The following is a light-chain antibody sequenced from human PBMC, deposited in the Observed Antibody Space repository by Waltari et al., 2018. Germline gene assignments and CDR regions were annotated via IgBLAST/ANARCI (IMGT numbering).Light chain of an antibody. CDR1: QRVSSN. CDR3: QQYNNWAPFT. J-gene: IGKJ2*01. CDR2: GAS. Sequence: EIVMTQSPATLSVSPGERATLSCKASQRVSSNLAWYLQKPGQAPRLLIYGASTRATGISARFSGSGSGTEFTLTISSLQSEDFAVYYCQQYNNWAPFTFGQGTKLEIK. V-gene: IGKV3-15*01.